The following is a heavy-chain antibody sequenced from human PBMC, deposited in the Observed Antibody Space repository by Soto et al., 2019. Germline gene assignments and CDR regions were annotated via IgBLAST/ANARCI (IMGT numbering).Heavy chain of an antibody. J-gene: IGHJ6*02. CDR3: ARELRLGELSFDDGMDV. CDR2: IYYSGST. V-gene: IGHV4-59*01. CDR1: GGSISSYY. D-gene: IGHD3-16*02. Sequence: SETLSLTCTVSGGSISSYYWSWIRQPPGKGLEWIGYIYYSGSTNYNPSLKSRVTISVDTSKNQFSLKLSSVTAADTSVYYCARELRLGELSFDDGMDVWGQGTTVTVSS.